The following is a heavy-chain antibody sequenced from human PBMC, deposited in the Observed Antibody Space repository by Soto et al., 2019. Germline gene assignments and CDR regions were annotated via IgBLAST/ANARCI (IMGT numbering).Heavy chain of an antibody. CDR1: GYTFTGYY. V-gene: IGHV1-2*04. CDR2: NNPNSGGT. J-gene: IGHJ6*02. Sequence: QVQLVQSGAEVKKPGASVKVSCKASGYTFTGYYMHWVRQAPGQGLEWKGWNNPNSGGTNYAQKFQGWFTMTRYTSISTAYMELSRLRSDDTSVYYCAREKNVLKGLPDYDFWSGYPYYYGMDVWGQGTTVTFSS. CDR3: AREKNVLKGLPDYDFWSGYPYYYGMDV. D-gene: IGHD3-3*01.